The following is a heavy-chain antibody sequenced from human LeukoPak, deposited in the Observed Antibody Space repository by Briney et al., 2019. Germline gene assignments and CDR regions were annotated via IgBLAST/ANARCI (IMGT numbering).Heavy chain of an antibody. CDR2: IYYTGNT. CDR3: ARGGSYYYYYMDV. CDR1: GGAISYYY. V-gene: IGHV4-59*01. Sequence: SETLSLTCTVSGGAISYYYWNWIRQPPGKGLEWIGYIYYTGNTNYNPSLKSRVTISVDTSKNQFSLKLGSVTAADTAVYYCARGGSYYYYYMDVWGKGTTVTVSS. J-gene: IGHJ6*03. D-gene: IGHD1-26*01.